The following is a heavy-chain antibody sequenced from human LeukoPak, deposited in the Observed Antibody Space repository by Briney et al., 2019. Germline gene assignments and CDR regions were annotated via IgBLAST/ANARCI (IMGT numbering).Heavy chain of an antibody. CDR1: GYTFTSYD. CDR2: MNPNSGYT. CDR3: ARSKTGSLGNWFDL. V-gene: IGHV1-8*01. J-gene: IGHJ5*02. Sequence: ASVKVSRKASGYTFTSYDINWVRQATGQGLEWMGWMNPNSGYTGYAQKFQARVTMARNTSINTAYMELSSLRSEDTAVYYCARSKTGSLGNWFDLWGQGTLVTVSS. D-gene: IGHD1-1*01.